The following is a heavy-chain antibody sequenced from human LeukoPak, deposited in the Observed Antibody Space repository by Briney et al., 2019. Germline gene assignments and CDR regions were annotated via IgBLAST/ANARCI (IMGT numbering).Heavy chain of an antibody. CDR3: ARANLWIGEHWFDP. CDR2: INPNSGGT. D-gene: IGHD3-10*01. CDR1: GYTFTGYY. V-gene: IGHV1-2*02. J-gene: IGHJ5*02. Sequence: ASVKVSCKASGYTFTGYYMHWVRQAPGQGLEWMGWINPNSGGTNYAQKFQGRVTMTRDTSTSTAYMELRSLTSDDTAVYYCARANLWIGEHWFDPWGQGTLVTVSP.